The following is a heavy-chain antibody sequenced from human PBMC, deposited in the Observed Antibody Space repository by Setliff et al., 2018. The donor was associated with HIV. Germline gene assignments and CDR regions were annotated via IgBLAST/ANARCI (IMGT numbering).Heavy chain of an antibody. V-gene: IGHV4-61*02. CDR1: GDSISSGSKY. CDR3: ARVPVPGANWFDP. J-gene: IGHJ5*02. CDR2: IYSSGST. Sequence: LSLTCTVSGDSISSGSKYWTWIRQPAGKGLEWIGRIYSSGSTDYNPSLKSRITISVDRSKNLFSLKLISVTAADQGVYYCARVPVPGANWFDPWGLGTLVTVSS.